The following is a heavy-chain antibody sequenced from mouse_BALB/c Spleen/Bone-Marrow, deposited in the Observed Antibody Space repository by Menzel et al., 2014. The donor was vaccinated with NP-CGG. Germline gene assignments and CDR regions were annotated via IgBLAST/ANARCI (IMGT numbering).Heavy chain of an antibody. D-gene: IGHD1-2*01. Sequence: QGLEWIGYINPYNDGTKYNEKFKGKATLTSDKSSSTAYMELSSLTSEDSAVYYCARGGYYGYYAMDYWGQGTSVTVSS. CDR3: ARGGYYGYYAMDY. J-gene: IGHJ4*01. CDR2: INPYNDGT. V-gene: IGHV1-14*01.